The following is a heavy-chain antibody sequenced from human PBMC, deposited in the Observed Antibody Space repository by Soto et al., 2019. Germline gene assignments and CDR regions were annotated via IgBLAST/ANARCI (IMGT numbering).Heavy chain of an antibody. Sequence: EAQLVESGGGLIQPGGSLRLSCAASGFTFSNYEMHWVRQAPGKGQEYVSGMSNNGAHTDYAKSVKGRFTIARDNSDNTLHLQMGSLRAEDMALYYCARRGYGSRWPNVYMDVWGKGTTVTVSS. V-gene: IGHV3-64*01. D-gene: IGHD6-13*01. J-gene: IGHJ6*03. CDR3: ARRGYGSRWPNVYMDV. CDR1: GFTFSNYE. CDR2: MSNNGAHT.